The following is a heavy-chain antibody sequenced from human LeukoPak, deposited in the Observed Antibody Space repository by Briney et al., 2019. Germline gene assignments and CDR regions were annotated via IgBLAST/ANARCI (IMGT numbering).Heavy chain of an antibody. D-gene: IGHD3-16*02. CDR3: AKHFAHYDYVWGSYRTGNSDY. CDR2: IWYDGSNK. J-gene: IGHJ4*02. CDR1: GFTFRSYG. Sequence: PGGSLRLSCAASGFTFRSYGMHWVRQAPGKGLEWVAVIWYDGSNKYYADSVKGRFTISRDNSKNTLYLQMNSLRAEDTAVYYCAKHFAHYDYVWGSYRTGNSDYWGQGTLVTVSS. V-gene: IGHV3-33*06.